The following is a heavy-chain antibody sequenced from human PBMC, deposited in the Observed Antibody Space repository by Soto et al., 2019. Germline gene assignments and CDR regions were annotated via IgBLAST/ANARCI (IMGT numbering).Heavy chain of an antibody. D-gene: IGHD2-15*01. CDR3: ARVARYCSGGSCYSSGWFDP. CDR1: GGTFSSYT. J-gene: IGHJ5*02. CDR2: IIPILGIA. Sequence: QVQLVQSGAEVKKPGSSVKVSCKASGGTFSSYTISWVRQAPGQGLEWMGRIIPILGIANYAQKFQGRVTITADKSTSTAYMGRSSLRSEDTAVYYCARVARYCSGGSCYSSGWFDPWGQGTLVTVSS. V-gene: IGHV1-69*02.